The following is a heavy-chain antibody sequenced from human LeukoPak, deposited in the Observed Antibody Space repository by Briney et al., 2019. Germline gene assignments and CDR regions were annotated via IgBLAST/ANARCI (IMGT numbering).Heavy chain of an antibody. V-gene: IGHV4-39*01. D-gene: IGHD3-10*01. CDR1: GASITNSLYY. Sequence: SETLSLTCTVSGASITNSLYYWGWIRQPPGKGLEWIATVYYTGSTYYNPSLESRVTISIDTSKSHFSLKLSSVTAADMAVYYCARQDFGSGILPGYWGQGTLVTVSS. CDR2: VYYTGST. CDR3: ARQDFGSGILPGY. J-gene: IGHJ4*02.